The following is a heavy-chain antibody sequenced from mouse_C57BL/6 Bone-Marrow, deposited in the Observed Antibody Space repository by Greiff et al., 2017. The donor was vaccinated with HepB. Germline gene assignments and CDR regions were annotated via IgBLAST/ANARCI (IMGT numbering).Heavy chain of an antibody. J-gene: IGHJ4*01. CDR1: GYTFTDYA. D-gene: IGHD3-2*02. V-gene: IGHV1-67*01. Sequence: VQLQQSGPELVRPGVSVKISCKGSGYTFTDYAMHWVKQSHAKSLEWIGVISTYYGDASYNQKFKDKATMTVDKSPSTAYMELTRLTSQDSAVYYCARRLRLWCAMDYWGQGTSVTVSS. CDR3: ARRLRLWCAMDY. CDR2: ISTYYGDA.